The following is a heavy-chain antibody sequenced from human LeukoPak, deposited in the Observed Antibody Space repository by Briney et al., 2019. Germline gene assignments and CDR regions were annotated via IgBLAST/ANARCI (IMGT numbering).Heavy chain of an antibody. V-gene: IGHV3-30-3*01. CDR2: ISYDGSNK. Sequence: GGSLRLSCAASGFTFSSYAMHLVRQAPGKGLEWVAVISYDGSNKYYADSVKGRFTISRDNSKNTLYLQMNSLRAEDTAVYYCALPGYDSSGYYYFDYWGQGTLVTVSS. CDR1: GFTFSSYA. CDR3: ALPGYDSSGYYYFDY. J-gene: IGHJ4*02. D-gene: IGHD3-22*01.